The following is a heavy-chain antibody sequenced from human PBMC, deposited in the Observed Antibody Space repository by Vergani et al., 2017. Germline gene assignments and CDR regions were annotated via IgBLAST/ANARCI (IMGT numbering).Heavy chain of an antibody. J-gene: IGHJ3*01. Sequence: EKQLVQSGSETKKPGESLKISCQAFGYIFSNFWIGWVRQRPGRGLEWMAIIYPGDSEVKSNPTFRGQVIFSVDTSVNTAYLQWRSLQASDTATYFCASGGHGSENGGALQLWGQGTNITVSS. CDR3: ASGGHGSENGGALQL. CDR1: GYIFSNFW. CDR2: IYPGDSEV. V-gene: IGHV5-51*01. D-gene: IGHD3-10*01.